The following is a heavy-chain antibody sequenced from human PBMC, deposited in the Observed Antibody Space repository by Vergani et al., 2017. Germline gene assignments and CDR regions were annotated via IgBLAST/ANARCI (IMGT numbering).Heavy chain of an antibody. Sequence: EVQLVESGGGLVKPGGSLRLSCAASGFTFSSYSMNWVRQAPGKGLEWVSSISSSSSTIYYADSVKGRFTISRDNSKNTLYLQMNSLRAEDTAVYYCARVSGYSYGYLFDYWGQGTLVTVSS. CDR2: ISSSSSTI. J-gene: IGHJ4*02. CDR3: ARVSGYSYGYLFDY. D-gene: IGHD5-18*01. CDR1: GFTFSSYS. V-gene: IGHV3-21*01.